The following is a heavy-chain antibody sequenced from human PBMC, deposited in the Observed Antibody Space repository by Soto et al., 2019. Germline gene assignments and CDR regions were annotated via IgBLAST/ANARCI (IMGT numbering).Heavy chain of an antibody. J-gene: IGHJ6*02. CDR1: GYTFTSYG. D-gene: IGHD3-10*01. Sequence: ASVKVSCKASGYTFTSYGISWVRQAPGQGLEWMGWISAYNGNTNYAQKLQGRVTMTTDTSTSTAYMELRSLRSDDTAVYYCARDRTVLWFGELPQIYYYGMDVWGQGTTVTVSS. CDR3: ARDRTVLWFGELPQIYYYGMDV. CDR2: ISAYNGNT. V-gene: IGHV1-18*01.